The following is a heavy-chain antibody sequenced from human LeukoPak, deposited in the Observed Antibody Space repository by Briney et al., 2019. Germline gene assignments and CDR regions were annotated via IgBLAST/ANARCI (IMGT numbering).Heavy chain of an antibody. CDR3: VRDSGSYYRGLGFDY. Sequence: GGSLRLSCAASGFTFSSYAMHWVRQAPGKGLEWVAVISYDGSNKYYADSVKGRFTISRDNSKNTLYLQMNSLRAEDTAVYYCVRDSGSYYRGLGFDYWGQGTLVTVSS. J-gene: IGHJ4*02. CDR2: ISYDGSNK. CDR1: GFTFSSYA. D-gene: IGHD1-26*01. V-gene: IGHV3-30*04.